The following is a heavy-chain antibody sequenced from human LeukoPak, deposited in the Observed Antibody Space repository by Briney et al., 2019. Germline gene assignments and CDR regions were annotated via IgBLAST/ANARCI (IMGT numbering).Heavy chain of an antibody. V-gene: IGHV4-39*01. D-gene: IGHD2-15*01. J-gene: IGHJ4*02. CDR1: GGSFNRSGYY. Sequence: SETLSLTCTVSGGSFNRSGYYWGWIRQPPGKGLEWIGNIYYSGSTYYNPSLKSRVTISVDTSKNQFSLKLSSVTAADTAVYYCASIYGRFRCSGGSCYSIRDYWGQGTLVTVSS. CDR3: ASIYGRFRCSGGSCYSIRDY. CDR2: IYYSGST.